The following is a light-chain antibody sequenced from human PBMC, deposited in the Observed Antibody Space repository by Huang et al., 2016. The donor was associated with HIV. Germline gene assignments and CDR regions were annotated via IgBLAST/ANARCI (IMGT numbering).Light chain of an antibody. V-gene: IGKV3-20*01. CDR3: QEYDTFS. CDR2: GAS. CDR1: RNLTNSQ. J-gene: IGKJ2*01. Sequence: EVVLTQSPDSLSLSAGERASLSCRASRNLTNSQLAWYQQKLGQPPRLLVFGASTGVSGIPERFTGSMSGADFTLSISGLEPDDFATYYCQEYDTFSFGQGTRLE.